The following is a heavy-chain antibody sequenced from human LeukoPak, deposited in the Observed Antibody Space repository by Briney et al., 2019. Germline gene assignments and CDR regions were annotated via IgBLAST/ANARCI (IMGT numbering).Heavy chain of an antibody. CDR2: IYYSGST. D-gene: IGHD5-18*01. V-gene: IGHV4-59*08. J-gene: IGHJ4*02. CDR3: ESGGVDTAIFDY. CDR1: GGSINSYY. Sequence: SETLSLTCTVSGGSINSYYWGWIRQPPGKGLEWIGYIYYSGSTNYNPSLKSRVTISVDTSKNQFSLKLSSVTAADTAVYYCESGGVDTAIFDYWGQGTLVTVSS.